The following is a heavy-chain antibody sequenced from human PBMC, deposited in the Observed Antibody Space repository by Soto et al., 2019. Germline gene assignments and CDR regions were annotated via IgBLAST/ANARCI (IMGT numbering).Heavy chain of an antibody. CDR2: ISYDGSNK. CDR3: ARGHYDFWCSYYSSGDYYYVMDV. Sequence: GGSLRLSCAASGFTFSSYAMHWVRQAPGKGLEWVAVISYDGSNKYYADSVKGRFTISRDNSKNTLYLQMNSLRAEDTAVYYCARGHYDFWCSYYSSGDYYYVMDVWGQGTTVTVSS. V-gene: IGHV3-30-3*01. J-gene: IGHJ6*02. CDR1: GFTFSSYA. D-gene: IGHD3-3*01.